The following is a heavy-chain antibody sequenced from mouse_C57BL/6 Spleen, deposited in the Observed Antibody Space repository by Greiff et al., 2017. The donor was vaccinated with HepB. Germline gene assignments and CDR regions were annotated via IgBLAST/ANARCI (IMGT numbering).Heavy chain of an antibody. CDR1: GYSITSGYY. CDR2: ISYDGSN. D-gene: IGHD1-1*01. Sequence: EVKLMESGPGLVKPSQSLSLTCSVTGYSITSGYYWNWIRQFPGNKLEWMGYISYDGSNNYNPSLKNRISITRDTSKNQFFLKLNSVTTEDTATYYCARDGSPWYFDVWGTGTTVTVSS. J-gene: IGHJ1*03. CDR3: ARDGSPWYFDV. V-gene: IGHV3-6*01.